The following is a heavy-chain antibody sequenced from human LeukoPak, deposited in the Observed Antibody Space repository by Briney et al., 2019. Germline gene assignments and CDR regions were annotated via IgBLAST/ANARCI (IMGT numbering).Heavy chain of an antibody. D-gene: IGHD3-3*01. V-gene: IGHV1-18*01. CDR1: GYTFTSYG. J-gene: IGHJ4*02. CDR2: ISAYNGKT. CDR3: ARVAVGYYDFWSGYPDDY. Sequence: ASVKVSCKASGYTFTSYGISWVRQAPGQGLEWKGWISAYNGKTNYAQKLQGRVIMTTDKSTSTAYIELRSLRSDDTAVYYCARVAVGYYDFWSGYPDDYWGQGTLVTVSS.